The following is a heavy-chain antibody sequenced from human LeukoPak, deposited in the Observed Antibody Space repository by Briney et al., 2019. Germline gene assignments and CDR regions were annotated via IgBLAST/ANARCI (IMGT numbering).Heavy chain of an antibody. CDR1: GYTFTGYY. Sequence: ASVKVSCKASGYTFTGYYMHWVRQAPGQGLEWMGRINPNSGGTNYAQKFQGRVTMTRDTSISTAYMELSRLRSDDTAVYHCASLQGGDPAPFDYWGQGTLVTVSS. CDR2: INPNSGGT. D-gene: IGHD3-16*01. V-gene: IGHV1-2*06. CDR3: ASLQGGDPAPFDY. J-gene: IGHJ4*02.